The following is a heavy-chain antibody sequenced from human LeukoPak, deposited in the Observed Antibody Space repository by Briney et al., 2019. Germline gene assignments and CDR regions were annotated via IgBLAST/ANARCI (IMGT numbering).Heavy chain of an antibody. Sequence: GGSLKLSFEASGFPFISFAIHGVGKAPGRGRGGVEVISYEGSNKYYADSAKGRFTISRDNSKNTLYLQMNSLRAEDTAVYYCARPSEDAYSSSWSEPFDYWGQGTLVTVSS. D-gene: IGHD6-13*01. CDR1: GFPFISFA. V-gene: IGHV3-30-3*01. J-gene: IGHJ4*02. CDR2: ISYEGSNK. CDR3: ARPSEDAYSSSWSEPFDY.